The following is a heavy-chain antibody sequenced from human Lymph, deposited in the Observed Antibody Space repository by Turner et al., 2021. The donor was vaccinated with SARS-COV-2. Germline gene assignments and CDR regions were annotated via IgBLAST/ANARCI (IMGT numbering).Heavy chain of an antibody. J-gene: IGHJ5*02. CDR3: ARERVWFDP. CDR2: VSHSGST. D-gene: IGHD6-13*01. CDR1: GGSISSGGYS. Sequence: QLQLQESGSGLVNPSQTLSLTCAVSGGSISSGGYSWSWIRQPPGKGLECIGYVSHSGSTYYTPSLKSRVTISVDRSKNQFSLKLSSVTAADTAVYYCARERVWFDPWGQGTLVTVSS. V-gene: IGHV4-30-2*01.